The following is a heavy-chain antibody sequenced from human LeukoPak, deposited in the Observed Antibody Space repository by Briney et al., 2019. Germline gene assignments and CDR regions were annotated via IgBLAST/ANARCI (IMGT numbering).Heavy chain of an antibody. CDR1: GFTFSDYA. D-gene: IGHD1-7*01. Sequence: GGSLRLSCAASGFTFSDYAMHWVRQAPGKGLEWVAVISKDGSDKYYPGSVRGRFTISRDNSKNTIYLQMDSLRAEDTAIYYCARDYWWNYDYRGQGTLVTVSS. J-gene: IGHJ4*02. V-gene: IGHV3-30-3*01. CDR2: ISKDGSDK. CDR3: ARDYWWNYDY.